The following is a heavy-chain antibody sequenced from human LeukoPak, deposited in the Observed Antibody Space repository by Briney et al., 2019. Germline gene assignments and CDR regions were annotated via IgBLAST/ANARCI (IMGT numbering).Heavy chain of an antibody. CDR2: ISSSSSYI. Sequence: GGSLRLSCAASGFTFSSYSINWVRQAPGKGLEWVSSISSSSSYIYYADSVKGRFTISRDNAKNSLYLQMNSLRAEDTAVYYCAREDGDYAGGYWGQGTLVTVSS. V-gene: IGHV3-21*01. D-gene: IGHD4-17*01. CDR3: AREDGDYAGGY. J-gene: IGHJ4*02. CDR1: GFTFSSYS.